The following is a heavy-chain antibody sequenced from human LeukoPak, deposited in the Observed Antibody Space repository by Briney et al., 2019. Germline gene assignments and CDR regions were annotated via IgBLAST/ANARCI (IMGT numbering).Heavy chain of an antibody. J-gene: IGHJ4*02. CDR1: GFTFSSYG. V-gene: IGHV3-30*18. CDR3: AKGTDSRPFDY. Sequence: PGRSLRLSCAASGFTFSSYGMHWVRQAPGKGLEWVAVISYDGSNKYYADSVKGRFTISRDNSKSTLYLQMNSLRAEDTAVYYCAKGTDSRPFDYWGQGTLVTVSS. CDR2: ISYDGSNK.